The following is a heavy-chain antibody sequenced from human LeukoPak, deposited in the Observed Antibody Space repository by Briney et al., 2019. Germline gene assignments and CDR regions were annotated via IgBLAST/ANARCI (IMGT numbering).Heavy chain of an antibody. CDR1: GFTFSSYS. CDR3: ARDRSVSMRGYYYMDV. CDR2: ISSSSSTI. Sequence: PGGSLRLSCAASGFTFSSYSMNWVRQAPGKGLEWVSYISSSSSTIYYADSVKGRFTISRDNAKNSLYLQMNSLRAEDTAVYYCARDRSVSMRGYYYMDVWGKGTTVTVSS. V-gene: IGHV3-48*01. D-gene: IGHD5/OR15-5a*01. J-gene: IGHJ6*03.